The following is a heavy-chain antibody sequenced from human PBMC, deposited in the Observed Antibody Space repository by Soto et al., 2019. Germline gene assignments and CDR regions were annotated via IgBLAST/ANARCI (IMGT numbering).Heavy chain of an antibody. CDR2: TYYRSKWYN. CDR3: ARGEQYSGRIFDY. D-gene: IGHD1-26*01. Sequence: SHTLSLTCGISGYSVSGNSAALNWLRQSPSRGLEWLGGTYYRSKWYNDYAVSVESRITINPDTSKNHFSLQLNFVTPEDTAVYFCARGEQYSGRIFDYWGQGTLVT. V-gene: IGHV6-1*01. J-gene: IGHJ4*02. CDR1: GYSVSGNSAA.